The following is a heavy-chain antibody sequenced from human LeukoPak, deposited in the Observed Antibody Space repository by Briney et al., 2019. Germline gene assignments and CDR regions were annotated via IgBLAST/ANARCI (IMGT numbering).Heavy chain of an antibody. Sequence: SETLSLTCTVSGGSISSYYWSWIRQPPGKGLEWIGYIYYSGSTNYNPSLKSRVTISVDTSENQFSLKLSSVTAADTAVYYCARVPRSVVVPAAIGDYYYYYGMDVWGQGTTVTVSS. J-gene: IGHJ6*02. CDR2: IYYSGST. CDR1: GGSISSYY. V-gene: IGHV4-59*01. D-gene: IGHD2-2*01. CDR3: ARVPRSVVVPAAIGDYYYYYGMDV.